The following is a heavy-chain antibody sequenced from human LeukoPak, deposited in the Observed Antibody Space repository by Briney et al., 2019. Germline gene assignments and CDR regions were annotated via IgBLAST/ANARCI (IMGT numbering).Heavy chain of an antibody. CDR1: GGSISSYY. J-gene: IGHJ3*02. Sequence: SETLSLTCTVSGGSISSYYWSWIRQPPGKGLEWIGYIYYSGSTKYDPSLKSRVTISVDTSKNQFSLKLSSVTAADTAVYYCARHFFVGAEDAFDIWGQGTMVTVTS. CDR2: IYYSGST. V-gene: IGHV4-59*08. CDR3: ARHFFVGAEDAFDI. D-gene: IGHD2/OR15-2a*01.